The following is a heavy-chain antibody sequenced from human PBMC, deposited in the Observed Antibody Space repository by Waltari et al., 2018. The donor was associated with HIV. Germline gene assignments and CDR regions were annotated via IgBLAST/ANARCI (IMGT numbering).Heavy chain of an antibody. CDR1: GFTFGTSD. CDR3: ARGAKAGPYYHYYLDV. Sequence: EMQLAESGGGLLQPGESLRLSCVASGFTFGTSDMNWLRQTPEKGLEWISTISGSGGVTNYAASVKGRFTVSRDNSQNTLYLQMTTLRADDTATYYCARGAKAGPYYHYYLDVWGKGTTVTVS. V-gene: IGHV3-23*04. CDR2: ISGSGGVT. J-gene: IGHJ6*03. D-gene: IGHD6-13*01.